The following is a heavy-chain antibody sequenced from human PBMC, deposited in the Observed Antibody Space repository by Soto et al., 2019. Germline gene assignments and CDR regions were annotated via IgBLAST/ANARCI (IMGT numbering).Heavy chain of an antibody. D-gene: IGHD3-16*02. V-gene: IGHV3-11*01. CDR3: ARDFAAATGGGIEY. Sequence: QVVLAESGGDLVKPGGSLRLSCAASGFSFSDYYMAWIRQAPGKGLEWISYIGVTGTPTYYADSVKGRFTISRDNAKNAVYLPLNNLGGDDTDMYYCARDFAAATGGGIEYWGQGTLVIVSS. CDR1: GFSFSDYY. CDR2: IGVTGTPT. J-gene: IGHJ4*02.